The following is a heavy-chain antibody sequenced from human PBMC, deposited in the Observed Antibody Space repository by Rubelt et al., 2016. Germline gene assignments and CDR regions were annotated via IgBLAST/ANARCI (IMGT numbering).Heavy chain of an antibody. CDR3: ARHDTGSFLFDF. Sequence: QVQLQQWGAGLLKPSETLSLTCAVYGESFSGHFWSWIRQPPGKGLEWIGEISHRGSTSYNPSLKSRVSISVDTSKKQNSLKMSSVTAADTAVYYCARHDTGSFLFDFWGQGTLVTVSS. J-gene: IGHJ4*02. D-gene: IGHD1-26*01. V-gene: IGHV4-34*01. CDR1: GESFSGHF. CDR2: ISHRGST.